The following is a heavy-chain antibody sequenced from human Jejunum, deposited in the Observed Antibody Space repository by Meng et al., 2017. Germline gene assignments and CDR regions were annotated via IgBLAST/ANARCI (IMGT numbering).Heavy chain of an antibody. V-gene: IGHV4-39*07. D-gene: IGHD6-19*01. CDR1: GGFTSTNDYY. CDR3: ARDRSAGWYFY. Sequence: LQIQESGPVLVKDSETLFLTCTASGGFTSTNDYYWGWIRQPPGKGLEWIGTIDNNGNQYYNPSLTGRVMITSDTSKRQFSLKLSSVTAADTAVYFCARDRSAGWYFYWGQGTLVTVSS. CDR2: IDNNGNQ. J-gene: IGHJ4*02.